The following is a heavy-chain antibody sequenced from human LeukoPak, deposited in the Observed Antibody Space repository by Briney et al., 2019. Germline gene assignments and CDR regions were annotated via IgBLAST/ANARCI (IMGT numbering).Heavy chain of an antibody. D-gene: IGHD2-15*01. Sequence: SETLSLTCTVSGGSISSYYWSWIRQPPGKGLEWIGYIYYSGSTNYNPSLKSRVTMSVDTSKNQFSLKLSSVTAADTAVYYCAREVGYSNYFDYWGQGTLVTVSS. J-gene: IGHJ4*02. V-gene: IGHV4-59*01. CDR2: IYYSGST. CDR1: GGSISSYY. CDR3: AREVGYSNYFDY.